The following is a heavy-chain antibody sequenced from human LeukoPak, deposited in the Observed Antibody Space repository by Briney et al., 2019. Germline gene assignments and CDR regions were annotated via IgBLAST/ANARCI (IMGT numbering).Heavy chain of an antibody. CDR3: ARDPRGYCSGGSCYSGYFDY. J-gene: IGHJ4*02. V-gene: IGHV3-33*01. Sequence: GRSLRLSCAASGFTFSSYGMHWVRQAPGKGLEWVAVIWHDGSNKYYADSVKGRFTISRDNSKNTLYLQMNSLRAEDTAVYYCARDPRGYCSGGSCYSGYFDYWGQGTLVTVSS. CDR2: IWHDGSNK. CDR1: GFTFSSYG. D-gene: IGHD2-15*01.